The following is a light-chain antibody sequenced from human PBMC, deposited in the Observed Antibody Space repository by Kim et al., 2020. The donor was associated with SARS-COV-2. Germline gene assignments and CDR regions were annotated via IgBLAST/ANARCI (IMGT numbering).Light chain of an antibody. V-gene: IGKV1-17*03. CDR2: RAS. J-gene: IGKJ2*01. CDR3: LQHTTYPPT. CDR1: QGINTY. Sequence: SASVGDRVTITCRAGQGINTYLAWFQQKPGTVPKRLIYRASSLQNGVPSRFSGSGSGTEFTLTISSLQPEDFATYYCLQHTTYPPTFGQGTKLEI.